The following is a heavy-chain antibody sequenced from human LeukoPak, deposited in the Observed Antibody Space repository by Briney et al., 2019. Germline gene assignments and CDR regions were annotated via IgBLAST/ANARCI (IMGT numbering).Heavy chain of an antibody. CDR3: ARLSSSWDYFDY. Sequence: SETLSLTCTVSGGSISSSSYYWGWIRQPPGKGLEWIGSIYYSGSTYYNPSLKSRVTISVDTPENQFSLKLSSVTAADTAAYYCARLSSSWDYFDYWGQGTLVAVSS. CDR1: GGSISSSSYY. J-gene: IGHJ4*02. CDR2: IYYSGST. V-gene: IGHV4-39*01. D-gene: IGHD6-13*01.